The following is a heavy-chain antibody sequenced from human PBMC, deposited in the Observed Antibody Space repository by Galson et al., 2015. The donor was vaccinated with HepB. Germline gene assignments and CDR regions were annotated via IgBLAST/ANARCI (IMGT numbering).Heavy chain of an antibody. CDR3: ARSPYYDFWSGYYRYYYYMDV. CDR1: GFTFSSYG. V-gene: IGHV3-33*01. CDR2: IWYDGSNK. D-gene: IGHD3-3*01. J-gene: IGHJ6*03. Sequence: SLRLSCAASGFTFSSYGMHWVRQAPGKGLEWVAVIWYDGSNKYYADSVKGRFTISRDNSKNTLYLQMNSLRAEDTAVYYCARSPYYDFWSGYYRYYYYMDVWGKGTTVTVSS.